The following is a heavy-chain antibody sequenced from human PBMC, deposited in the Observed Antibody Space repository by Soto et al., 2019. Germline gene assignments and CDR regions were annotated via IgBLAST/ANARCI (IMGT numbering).Heavy chain of an antibody. D-gene: IGHD2-2*01. CDR3: ARDRGCISTTCYRYYYAMDV. V-gene: IGHV3-33*01. J-gene: IGHJ6*02. Sequence: QVQLVESGGGVVQPGRSLRLSCAASGFTFSSYGMHWVRQAPGKGLEWVAVIWYDGSNKYYADFVKGRFTISRDNSKNTLYLQMNSLRAEDTAVYYCARDRGCISTTCYRYYYAMDVWGQGTTVTVSS. CDR1: GFTFSSYG. CDR2: IWYDGSNK.